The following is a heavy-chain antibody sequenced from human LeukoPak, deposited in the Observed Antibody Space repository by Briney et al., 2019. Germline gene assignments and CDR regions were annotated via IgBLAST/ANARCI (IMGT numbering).Heavy chain of an antibody. CDR2: IYSGGRT. CDR1: GLTVSGNY. CDR3: SRVGVVGFDYFDY. D-gene: IGHD1-26*01. J-gene: IGHJ4*02. Sequence: GGSLRLSCAASGLTVSGNYMSWVRQAPGKGLVWVSVIYSGGRTYYADSVKGRFTISRDNSKNTLYLQMNSLRAEDTAVYYCSRVGVVGFDYFDYWGQGTLVTVSS. V-gene: IGHV3-66*01.